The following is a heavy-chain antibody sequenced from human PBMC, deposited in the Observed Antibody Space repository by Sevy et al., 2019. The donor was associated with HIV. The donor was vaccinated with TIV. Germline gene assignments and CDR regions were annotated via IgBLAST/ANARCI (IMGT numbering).Heavy chain of an antibody. V-gene: IGHV3-30-3*01. D-gene: IGHD1-7*01. CDR1: GFALSNYYA. CDR2: ISYDGSDK. Sequence: GGSLRLSCAASGFALSNYYAMHWVRQAPGKGLEWVALISYDGSDKYYADSVKGRFTIFRDNFKNKLYLQMNSLTTEDTAVYYCARPRANYVGHSFFYAMDVWGQGTTVTVSS. J-gene: IGHJ6*02. CDR3: ARPRANYVGHSFFYAMDV.